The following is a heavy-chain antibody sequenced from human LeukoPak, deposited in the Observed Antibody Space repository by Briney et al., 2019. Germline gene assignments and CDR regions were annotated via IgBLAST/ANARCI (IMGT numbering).Heavy chain of an antibody. J-gene: IGHJ4*02. D-gene: IGHD6-13*01. CDR2: IKQDGSEQ. CDR1: GFTFTNYW. V-gene: IGHV3-7*01. Sequence: GGSLRLSCAASGFTFTNYWMSWFRQVPGKGLEWVANIKQDGSEQDYMDSMKGRFTISRDNAKNSVYLQVNSLRAEDTAVYYCARIGYSSSCFDYWGQGTLVTVSS. CDR3: ARIGYSSSCFDY.